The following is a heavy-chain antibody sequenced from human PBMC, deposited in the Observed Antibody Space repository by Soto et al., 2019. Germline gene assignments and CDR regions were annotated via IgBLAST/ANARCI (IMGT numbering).Heavy chain of an antibody. CDR3: ARERVSSRWGYYYYGMDV. J-gene: IGHJ6*02. D-gene: IGHD6-13*01. Sequence: SETLSLTCTVSGGSISSSSYYWGWIRQPPGKGLERIGSIYYSGSTYYNPSLKSRVTISVDTSKNQFSLKLSSVTAADTAVYYCARERVSSRWGYYYYGMDVWGQGTTVT. V-gene: IGHV4-39*02. CDR1: GGSISSSSYY. CDR2: IYYSGST.